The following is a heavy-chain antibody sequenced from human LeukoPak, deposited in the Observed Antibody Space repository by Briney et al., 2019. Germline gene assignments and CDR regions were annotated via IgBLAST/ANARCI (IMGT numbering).Heavy chain of an antibody. CDR1: GGSISCGGYS. CDR3: ARCVVVAAPCQP. V-gene: IGHV4-30-2*01. J-gene: IGHJ5*02. D-gene: IGHD2-15*01. Sequence: SETLSLTCSVSGGSISCGGYSWRWIRQPPGEGLVWIGYIYHSGSTYYNPSLKSRVTISVDRSKSLFPLTLSSVTSADAAVVYCARCVVVAAPCQPWGQRTLVSVSS. CDR2: IYHSGST.